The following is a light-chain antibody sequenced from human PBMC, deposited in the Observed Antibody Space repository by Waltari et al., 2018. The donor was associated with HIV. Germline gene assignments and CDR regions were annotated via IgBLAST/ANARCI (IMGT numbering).Light chain of an antibody. Sequence: EIRMTQSPASLSVSPGESATLSCRASQGVKTKLAWYQQKPGHGPRLIIYDASTRATDIPDNFSGSGSWSEFTLTISTLQSEDIGVYYCQQYYDWPRTFGQGTKVEIK. CDR3: QQYYDWPRT. J-gene: IGKJ1*01. CDR2: DAS. CDR1: QGVKTK. V-gene: IGKV3-15*01.